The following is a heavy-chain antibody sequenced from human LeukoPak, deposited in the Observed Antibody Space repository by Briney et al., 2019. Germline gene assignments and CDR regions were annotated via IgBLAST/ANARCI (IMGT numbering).Heavy chain of an antibody. Sequence: SVTVSCKASGFTLTSSAMQWVRQARGQRLEWIGWIVVGSGNTNYAQKFQERVTITRDMSTSTAYMELSSLRSEDTAVYYCAAYGSSSFDYWGQGTLVTVSS. V-gene: IGHV1-58*02. CDR2: IVVGSGNT. D-gene: IGHD6-6*01. CDR3: AAYGSSSFDY. CDR1: GFTLTSSA. J-gene: IGHJ4*02.